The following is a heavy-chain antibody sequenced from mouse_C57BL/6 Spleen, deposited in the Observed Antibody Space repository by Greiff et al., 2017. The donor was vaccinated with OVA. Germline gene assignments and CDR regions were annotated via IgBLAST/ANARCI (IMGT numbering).Heavy chain of an antibody. Sequence: VQLKESGPGLVKPSQSLSLTCSVTGYSITSGYYWNWIRQFPGNKLEWMGYISYDGSNNYNPSLKNRISITRDTSKNQFFLKLNSVTTEDTATYYCAIYDYVGWYFDVWGTGTTVTVSS. D-gene: IGHD2-4*01. J-gene: IGHJ1*03. CDR1: GYSITSGYY. CDR2: ISYDGSN. CDR3: AIYDYVGWYFDV. V-gene: IGHV3-6*01.